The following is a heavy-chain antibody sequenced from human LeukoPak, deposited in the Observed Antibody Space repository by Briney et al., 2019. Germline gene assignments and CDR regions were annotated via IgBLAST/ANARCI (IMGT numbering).Heavy chain of an antibody. J-gene: IGHJ3*02. CDR1: GFTFSDYY. CDR3: ARQDYYDSSGYNDAFDI. D-gene: IGHD3-22*01. Sequence: GGSLRLSCAASGFTFSDYYMSWIRQAPGKGLEWVSYISSSGSNIYYADSVKGRFTISRDNAKNSLYLQMNSLRAEDTAVYYCARQDYYDSSGYNDAFDIWGQGTMVTVAS. CDR2: ISSSGSNI. V-gene: IGHV3-11*01.